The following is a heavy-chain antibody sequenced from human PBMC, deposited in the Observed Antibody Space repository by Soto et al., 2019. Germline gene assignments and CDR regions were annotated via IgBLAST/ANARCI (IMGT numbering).Heavy chain of an antibody. J-gene: IGHJ6*03. CDR2: IYYSGST. CDR3: AASTPAYSNYYMDV. V-gene: IGHV4-59*01. CDR1: GGAISSYY. Sequence: PSETLSLTCTVSGGAISSYYWSWIRQPPGKGLEWIGYIYYSGSTNYNPSLKSRVTISVDTSKNQFSLKLSSVTAADTAVYYCAASTPAYSNYYMDVWGKGTTVTVSS. D-gene: IGHD4-4*01.